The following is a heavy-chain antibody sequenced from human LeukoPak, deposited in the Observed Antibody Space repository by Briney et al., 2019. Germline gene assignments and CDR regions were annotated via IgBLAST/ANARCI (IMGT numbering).Heavy chain of an antibody. D-gene: IGHD1-26*01. CDR1: GESFSGYY. CDR2: INHSGST. V-gene: IGHV4-34*01. CDR3: VRSGSGSYDY. J-gene: IGHJ4*02. Sequence: SETLSLTCAVYGESFSGYYWSWIRQPPGKGLEWIGEINHSGSTNYNPSLKSRVTISVEKSKNQFSLQLNSVTPEDTAVYYCVRSGSGSYDYWGQGTLVTVSS.